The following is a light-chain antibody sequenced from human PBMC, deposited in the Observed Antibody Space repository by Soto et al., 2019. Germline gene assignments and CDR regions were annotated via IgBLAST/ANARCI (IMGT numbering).Light chain of an antibody. CDR3: QQYNTYPHT. CDR1: QGIGRW. Sequence: DIQMTQSPSSLSASIVYVFTISFRASQGIGRWLAWYQQKPEKAPRSLIYATSSLQSGVPSRFSGSGSGTDFTLTISSLQPEDFATYYCQQYNTYPHTFGQGTRLEIK. J-gene: IGKJ5*01. CDR2: ATS. V-gene: IGKV1D-16*01.